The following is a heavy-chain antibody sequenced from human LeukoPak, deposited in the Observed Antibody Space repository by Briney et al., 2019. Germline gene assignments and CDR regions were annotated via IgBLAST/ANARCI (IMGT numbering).Heavy chain of an antibody. D-gene: IGHD1-7*01. CDR1: GFSFSSYA. V-gene: IGHV3-23*01. CDR2: ISGSGGST. Sequence: GGSLRLSCAASGFSFSSYAMNWVRQAPGKGLEWVSVISGSGGSTYYADSVKGRFTISRDNSKNALDLQINSLRAEDTAVYYCASPRITGTSRPFDYWGQGTLVTVSS. J-gene: IGHJ4*02. CDR3: ASPRITGTSRPFDY.